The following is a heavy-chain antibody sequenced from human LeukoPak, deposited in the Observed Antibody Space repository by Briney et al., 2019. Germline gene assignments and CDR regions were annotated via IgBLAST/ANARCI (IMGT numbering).Heavy chain of an antibody. D-gene: IGHD6-13*01. J-gene: IGHJ4*02. CDR2: LIPNLRIA. CDR3: ARGKGRSSWYREVDY. Sequence: SVKVSCKASVGTLLSYAISWVRQAPGQALAWMGRLIPNLRIANYAQQIQSRVTITADQSTSTAYMEMSSLRSEDTAVYYCARGKGRSSWYREVDYWGQGTLVTVPS. CDR1: VGTLLSYA. V-gene: IGHV1-69*04.